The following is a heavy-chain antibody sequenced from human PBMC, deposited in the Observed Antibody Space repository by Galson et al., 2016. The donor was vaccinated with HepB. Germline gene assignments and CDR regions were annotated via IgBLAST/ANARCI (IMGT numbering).Heavy chain of an antibody. J-gene: IGHJ4*02. V-gene: IGHV4-39*01. D-gene: IGHD6-13*01. Sequence: SETLSLTCTVSGGSISSSSYYWGWIRQAPGKGLEWVGSIYYSGNTKYNPSLKSRVTISVDTSKNQSSLKVTTVTAADTAVYYCARQRGLGSSWLSDYWGQGTLVTVSS. CDR3: ARQRGLGSSWLSDY. CDR2: IYYSGNT. CDR1: GGSISSSSYY.